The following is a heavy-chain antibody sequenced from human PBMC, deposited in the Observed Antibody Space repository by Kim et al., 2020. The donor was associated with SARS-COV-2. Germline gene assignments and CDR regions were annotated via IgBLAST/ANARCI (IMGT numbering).Heavy chain of an antibody. J-gene: IGHJ4*02. CDR2: IKSDGSSI. Sequence: GGSLRLSCAASGFTFSSYWMHWVRQAPGKGLVWVSRIKSDGSSIKYADSVKGRFTISRDNAKNILYLQMTSLRAEDTAVYYCTRDLYYGGYSDFDYLGQ. CDR1: GFTFSSYW. V-gene: IGHV3-74*03. D-gene: IGHD4-17*01. CDR3: TRDLYYGGYSDFDY.